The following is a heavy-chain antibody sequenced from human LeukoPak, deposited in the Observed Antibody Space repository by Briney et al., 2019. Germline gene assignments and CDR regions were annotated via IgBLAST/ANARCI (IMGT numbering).Heavy chain of an antibody. CDR2: ISSSGSTI. V-gene: IGHV3-11*01. J-gene: IGHJ4*02. Sequence: GGSLRLSCAASGFTFSDYYMSWLRQAPGKGLEWVSYISSSGSTIYYADSVKGRFTISRDNAKNSLYLQMNSLRAEDTAVYYCARESTVGATDYWGQGTLVTVSS. CDR1: GFTFSDYY. CDR3: ARESTVGATDY. D-gene: IGHD4-23*01.